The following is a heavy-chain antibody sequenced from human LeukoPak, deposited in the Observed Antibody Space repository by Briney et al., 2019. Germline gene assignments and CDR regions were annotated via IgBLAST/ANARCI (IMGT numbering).Heavy chain of an antibody. Sequence: PGRSLRLSCAASGFTFSSYGMHWVRQAPGKGLEWVAVISYDGSNKCYADSVKGRFTISRDNSKNTLSLQMNSLRVEDTAVYYCARDYSGSYTVDYWGQGTLVTVSS. CDR2: ISYDGSNK. CDR1: GFTFSSYG. J-gene: IGHJ4*02. V-gene: IGHV3-30*03. CDR3: ARDYSGSYTVDY. D-gene: IGHD1-26*01.